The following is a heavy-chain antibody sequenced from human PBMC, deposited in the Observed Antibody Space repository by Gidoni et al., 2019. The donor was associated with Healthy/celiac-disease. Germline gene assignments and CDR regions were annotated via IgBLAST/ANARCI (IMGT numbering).Heavy chain of an antibody. J-gene: IGHJ4*02. CDR1: GFTFSSYA. V-gene: IGHV3-23*01. CDR2: ISDSGGST. Sequence: EVQLLESGGGLVQPGGSLRLSCAASGFTFSSYAMSWVRQAPGKGLEWVSAISDSGGSTYYADSVKGRFTISRDNSKNTLYLQMNSLRAEDTAVYYCARFGVPVGYFDYWGQGTLVAVSS. D-gene: IGHD3-10*01. CDR3: ARFGVPVGYFDY.